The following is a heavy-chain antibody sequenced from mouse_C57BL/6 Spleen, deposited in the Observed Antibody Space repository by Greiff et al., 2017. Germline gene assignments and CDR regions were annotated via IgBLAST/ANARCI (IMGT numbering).Heavy chain of an antibody. CDR2: ISYDGSN. CDR1: GYSITSGYY. V-gene: IGHV3-6*01. J-gene: IGHJ4*01. Sequence: ESGPGLVKPSQSLSLTCSVTGYSITSGYYWYWIRQFPGNKLEWMGYISYDGSNNYNPSLKNRISITRDTSKNQFFLKLNSVTTEDTATYYCARADYIYALDDWGQGTSVTVSS. D-gene: IGHD2-4*01. CDR3: ARADYIYALDD.